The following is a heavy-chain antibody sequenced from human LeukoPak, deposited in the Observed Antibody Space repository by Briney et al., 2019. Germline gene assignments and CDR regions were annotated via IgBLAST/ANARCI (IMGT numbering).Heavy chain of an antibody. CDR1: GGSFSGYY. V-gene: IGHV4-34*01. CDR2: INHSGGT. D-gene: IGHD3-16*02. Sequence: PSETLSLTCAVYGGSFSGYYWSWIRQPPGKGLEWIGEINHSGGTNYNPSLKSRVTISVDTSKNQFSLKLSSVPAADTAVYYCARLDDYVWGSYRSPYFDYWGQGTLVTVSS. CDR3: ARLDDYVWGSYRSPYFDY. J-gene: IGHJ4*02.